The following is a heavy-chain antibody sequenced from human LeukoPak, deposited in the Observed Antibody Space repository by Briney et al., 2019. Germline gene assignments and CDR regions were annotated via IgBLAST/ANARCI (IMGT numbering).Heavy chain of an antibody. J-gene: IGHJ4*02. D-gene: IGHD2-2*01. CDR1: GFTFSSYE. CDR2: ISSSGSTI. Sequence: GGSLRLSCAASGFTFSSYEMNWVRQAPGKGLEWVSYISSSGSTIYYADSVKGRFTISRDNAKNSLYLQMNSLRAEDTAVYYCAKESYGAVVVPAAIDGYWGQGTLITVSS. CDR3: AKESYGAVVVPAAIDGY. V-gene: IGHV3-48*03.